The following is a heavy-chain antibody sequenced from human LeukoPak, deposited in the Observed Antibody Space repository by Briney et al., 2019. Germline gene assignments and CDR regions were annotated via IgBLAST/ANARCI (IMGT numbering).Heavy chain of an antibody. D-gene: IGHD4-23*01. CDR1: GFTVSSNY. J-gene: IGHJ4*02. V-gene: IGHV3-53*01. CDR2: IYSGGST. CDR3: ARSTVVTHKGVFDY. Sequence: GGSLRLSCAASGFTVSSNYMSWVRQAPGKGLEWVSVIYSGGSTYYADSVKGRFTISRDNSKNTLYLQMNSLRAEDTAVYYCARSTVVTHKGVFDYWGQGTLVTVSS.